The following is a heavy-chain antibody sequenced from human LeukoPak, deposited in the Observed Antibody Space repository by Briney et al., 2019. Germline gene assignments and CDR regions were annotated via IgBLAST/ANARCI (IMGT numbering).Heavy chain of an antibody. CDR2: IYYSGST. D-gene: IGHD6-6*01. J-gene: IGHJ6*02. Sequence: SETLSLTCTVSGGSISSYYWSWIRQPPGKGLEWIGYIYYSGSTNYNPSLKSRVTISVDTSKNQFSLKLSSVTAADTAVYYCARDTVPRIAARPYYYYYYGMDVWGQGTTVTVSS. V-gene: IGHV4-59*01. CDR1: GGSISSYY. CDR3: ARDTVPRIAARPYYYYYYGMDV.